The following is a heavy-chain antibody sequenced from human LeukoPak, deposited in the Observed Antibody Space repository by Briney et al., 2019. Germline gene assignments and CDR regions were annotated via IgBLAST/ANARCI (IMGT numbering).Heavy chain of an antibody. CDR1: GYTFTSYG. J-gene: IGHJ3*02. CDR2: ISAYNGNT. D-gene: IGHD5-12*01. Sequence: VASVKVSCKASGYTFTSYGISWVRQAPGQGLEWMGWISAYNGNTNYAQKLQGRVTMTTDTSTSTAYMELRSLRSDGTAVYYCARDYGYSGYDTPHDAFAIWGQGTMVTVSS. CDR3: ARDYGYSGYDTPHDAFAI. V-gene: IGHV1-18*01.